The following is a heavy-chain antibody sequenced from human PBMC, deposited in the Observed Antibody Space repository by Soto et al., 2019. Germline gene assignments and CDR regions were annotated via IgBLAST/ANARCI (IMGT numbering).Heavy chain of an antibody. V-gene: IGHV3-7*02. D-gene: IGHD5-12*01. J-gene: IGHJ5*02. CDR2: INQDGTKK. Sequence: EVQVVESGGGVVQPGGSLRLSCATSGFNFGYFWLNWIRQAPGRGLEWVANINQDGTKKNYVDSVKGRFTISRDNAQKSLYLQMNNLRTEDTAMYYCLSGNGPSSTWGQGTLVTVSS. CDR1: GFNFGYFW. CDR3: LSGNGPSST.